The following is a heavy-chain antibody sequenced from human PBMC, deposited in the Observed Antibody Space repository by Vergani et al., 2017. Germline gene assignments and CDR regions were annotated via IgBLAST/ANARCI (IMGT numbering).Heavy chain of an antibody. V-gene: IGHV4-4*07. CDR1: GGSISSYY. J-gene: IGHJ3*02. Sequence: QVQLQESGPGLVKPSETLSLTCTVSGGSISSYYWSWIRQPAGKGLEWIGRIYTSGSTNYNPSLKSRVTMSVDTSKNQFSLKLSSVTAADTAVYYCARDNQYCSSTSRYLDAFDIWGQGTMVTVSS. D-gene: IGHD2-2*01. CDR2: IYTSGST. CDR3: ARDNQYCSSTSRYLDAFDI.